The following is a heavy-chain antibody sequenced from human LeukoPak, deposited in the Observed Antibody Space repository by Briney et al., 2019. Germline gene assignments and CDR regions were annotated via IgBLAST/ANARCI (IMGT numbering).Heavy chain of an antibody. D-gene: IGHD2-21*02. CDR3: ARTSYCGGDCYPGPDAFDI. J-gene: IGHJ3*02. Sequence: GGSLRLSCEVSGFTFSNFAMSWVRQAPGKGLEWVSSISSSSSYIYYADSVKGRFTISRDNAKNSLYLQMNSLRAEDTAVYYCARTSYCGGDCYPGPDAFDIWGQGTMVTVSS. CDR2: ISSSSSYI. V-gene: IGHV3-21*01. CDR1: GFTFSNFA.